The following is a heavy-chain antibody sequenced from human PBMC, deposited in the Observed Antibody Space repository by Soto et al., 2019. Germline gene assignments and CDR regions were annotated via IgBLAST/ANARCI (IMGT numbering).Heavy chain of an antibody. Sequence: PSETLSLTCTVSGGSIRSGDSYWSWIRQPPGKGLEWIGYIYYSGSTYYNPSLKSRVTISLDTSKNQFSLNLSSVTAADTAVYYCARTHYSDRSGTDYWGQGTLVTDSS. D-gene: IGHD3-22*01. CDR3: ARTHYSDRSGTDY. CDR1: GGSIRSGDSY. CDR2: IYYSGST. V-gene: IGHV4-30-4*01. J-gene: IGHJ4*02.